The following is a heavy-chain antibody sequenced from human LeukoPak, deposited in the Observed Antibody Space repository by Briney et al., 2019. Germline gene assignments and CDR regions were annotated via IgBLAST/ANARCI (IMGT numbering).Heavy chain of an antibody. J-gene: IGHJ4*02. CDR3: ARVYDSSGYLLGPFDY. Sequence: PGGSLRLSCAASGFTFDDYGMSWVRQAPGEGLEWVSGINWNGGSTGYADSVKGRFTISRDNAKNSLYLQMNSLRAEDTALYYCARVYDSSGYLLGPFDYWGQGTLVTVSS. CDR2: INWNGGST. CDR1: GFTFDDYG. V-gene: IGHV3-20*04. D-gene: IGHD3-22*01.